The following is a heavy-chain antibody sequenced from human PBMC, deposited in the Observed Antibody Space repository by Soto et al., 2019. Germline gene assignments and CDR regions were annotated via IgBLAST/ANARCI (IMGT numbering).Heavy chain of an antibody. Sequence: EVQLVESGGGLVQPGGSLRLSCAASGFNFSSHWMHWVRQAPGKGRVWVSRINSDGSSTSYAGSVKGRFTISRDNAKNTLYLQMNSLRAEDTAVYYCARDQPYIDGGFDYWGQGTLVTVSS. CDR1: GFNFSSHW. V-gene: IGHV3-74*01. D-gene: IGHD3-9*01. CDR2: INSDGSST. CDR3: ARDQPYIDGGFDY. J-gene: IGHJ4*02.